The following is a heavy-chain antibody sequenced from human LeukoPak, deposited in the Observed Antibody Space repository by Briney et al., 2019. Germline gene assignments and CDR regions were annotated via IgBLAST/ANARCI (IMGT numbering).Heavy chain of an antibody. D-gene: IGHD3-10*02. V-gene: IGHV1-2*02. CDR1: GYSFTCYC. Sequence: AAVKLCCYASGYSFTCYCIHWVRQAPGQGLGLMGWINPNSGGTNYEQKFQGRVTMTRDTSISPAYMELRSLRSDDTAVYYCARDHFIMFGGANWFDPWGQGTLVTVSS. CDR3: ARDHFIMFGGANWFDP. CDR2: INPNSGGT. J-gene: IGHJ5*02.